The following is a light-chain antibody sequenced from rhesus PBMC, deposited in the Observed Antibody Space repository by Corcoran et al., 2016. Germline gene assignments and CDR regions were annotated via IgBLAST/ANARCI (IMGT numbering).Light chain of an antibody. Sequence: DIVMTQSPDSLAVSLGERVTINCKSSQSLLYSSNNKNSLAWYQQKPGQAPKLLIYWASTRESGVPNRFRGSGSGTDCTRTISGLQAEDVAVYYCQQYYSSPYSFGQGTKVEIK. CDR3: QQYYSSPYS. V-gene: IGKV4-1*01. CDR2: WAS. J-gene: IGKJ2*01. CDR1: QSLLYSSNNKNS.